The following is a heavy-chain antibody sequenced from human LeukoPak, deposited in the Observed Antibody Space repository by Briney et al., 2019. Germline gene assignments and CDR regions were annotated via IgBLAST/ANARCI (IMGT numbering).Heavy chain of an antibody. D-gene: IGHD2-15*01. CDR3: ASGGRTDFDY. CDR2: IYSAGST. V-gene: IGHV3-66*02. CDR1: GFTVSSNY. Sequence: GGSLRLSCAASGFTVSSNYMSWVRQAPGKGLEWVSVIYSAGSTYYADSVKGRFHISRDNSKNTLYLQMNSLRAEDAAVYYCASGGRTDFDYWGQGTLVTVSS. J-gene: IGHJ4*02.